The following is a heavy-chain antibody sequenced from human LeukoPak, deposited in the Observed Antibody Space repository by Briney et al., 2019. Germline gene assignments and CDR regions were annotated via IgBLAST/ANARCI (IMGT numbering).Heavy chain of an antibody. CDR2: INHSGST. J-gene: IGHJ4*02. CDR3: ARGRGIVPAARYFDY. Sequence: SETLLLTCAVYGGSFSGYYWSWIRQPPGKGLEWIGEINHSGSTNYNPSLKSRVTISVDTSKNQFSLKLSSVTAADTAVYYCARGRGIVPAARYFDYWGQGTLVTVSS. CDR1: GGSFSGYY. V-gene: IGHV4-34*01. D-gene: IGHD2-2*01.